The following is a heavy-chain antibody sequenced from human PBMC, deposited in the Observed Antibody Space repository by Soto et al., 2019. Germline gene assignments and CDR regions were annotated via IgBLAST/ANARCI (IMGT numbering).Heavy chain of an antibody. J-gene: IGHJ4*02. V-gene: IGHV4-34*01. CDR1: GGSFSGYY. CDR2: INHSGST. D-gene: IGHD3-10*01. CDR3: ARGSAVTYYYGSGSYGGRYYFDY. Sequence: SETLSLTCAVYGGSFSGYYCSWIRQPPGKGLEWIGEINHSGSTNYNPSLKSRVTISVDTSKNQFSLKLSSVTAADTAVYYCARGSAVTYYYGSGSYGGRYYFDYWGQGTLVTVSS.